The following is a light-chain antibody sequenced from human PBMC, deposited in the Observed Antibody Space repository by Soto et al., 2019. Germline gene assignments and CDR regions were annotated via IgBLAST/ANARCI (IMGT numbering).Light chain of an antibody. Sequence: EIVLTQSPGTLSLSPGERATLSCRASQSVSSNYLAWYQQKPGQAPRLLIYDVSSRATGIPDRFSGSGSGTDFTLTIDRLEPEDFAVYFCQQCGSSPTTFGGGTKVEIK. J-gene: IGKJ4*01. CDR3: QQCGSSPTT. V-gene: IGKV3-20*01. CDR1: QSVSSNY. CDR2: DVS.